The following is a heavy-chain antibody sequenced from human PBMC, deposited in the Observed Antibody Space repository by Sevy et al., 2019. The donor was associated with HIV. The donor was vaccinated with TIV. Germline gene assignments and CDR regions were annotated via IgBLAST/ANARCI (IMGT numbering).Heavy chain of an antibody. CDR1: GYRFTNYW. D-gene: IGHD6-13*01. CDR2: IYPGDSDT. V-gene: IGHV5-51*01. CDR3: ARSIAASYLDY. Sequence: GESLKISCRGSGYRFTNYWIAWVRQMPGKGLEWMGMIYPGDSDTRYSPSFQGQVTISADKSINTAYLQLSSLRASDTAMYYCARSIAASYLDYWGQGTLVTVSS. J-gene: IGHJ4*02.